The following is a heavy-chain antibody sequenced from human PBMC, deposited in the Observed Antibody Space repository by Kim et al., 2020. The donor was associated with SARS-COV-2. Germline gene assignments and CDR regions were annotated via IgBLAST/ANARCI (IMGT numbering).Heavy chain of an antibody. V-gene: IGHV4-39*01. Sequence: SETLSLTCTVSGGSISSSSYYWGWIRQPPGKGLEWIGSIYYSGSTYYNPSLKSRVTISVDTSKNQFSLKLSSVTAADTAVYYCARRGSSGWSIFDYWGQGTLVTVSS. CDR1: GGSISSSSYY. CDR2: IYYSGST. CDR3: ARRGSSGWSIFDY. J-gene: IGHJ4*02. D-gene: IGHD6-19*01.